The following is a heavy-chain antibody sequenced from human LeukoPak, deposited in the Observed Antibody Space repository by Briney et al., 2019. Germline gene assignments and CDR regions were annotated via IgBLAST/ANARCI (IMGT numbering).Heavy chain of an antibody. CDR3: ARDRYSGYDWDFYYYGMDV. J-gene: IGHJ6*04. D-gene: IGHD5-12*01. CDR1: GGSISSGGFY. CDR2: IHYSGRT. Sequence: SETLSLTCTVSGGSISSGGFYWSWIRQHPGKGLEWIGHIHYSGRTYYNPSLKSRVAISLDTSKNQFSLKLGSVTAADPAVYYCARDRYSGYDWDFYYYGMDVWGKGTTVTVSS. V-gene: IGHV4-31*03.